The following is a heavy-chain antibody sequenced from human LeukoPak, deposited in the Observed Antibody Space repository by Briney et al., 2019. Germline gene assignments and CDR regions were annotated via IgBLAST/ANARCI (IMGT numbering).Heavy chain of an antibody. CDR1: GGSISSYY. CDR3: ARDRYCSSTSCYGGWFDP. D-gene: IGHD2-2*01. V-gene: IGHV4-59*01. Sequence: PSETLSLTCTVSGGSISSYYWSWLRQPPGKGLEWIGYIYYSGSTNYNPSLKSRVTISVDTSKNQFSLKLSSVTAADTAVYYCARDRYCSSTSCYGGWFDPWGQGTLVTVSS. J-gene: IGHJ5*02. CDR2: IYYSGST.